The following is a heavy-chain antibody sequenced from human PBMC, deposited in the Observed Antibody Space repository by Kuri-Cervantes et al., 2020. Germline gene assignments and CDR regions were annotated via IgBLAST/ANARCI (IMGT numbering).Heavy chain of an antibody. CDR3: ARDYYYGSGSRDDAFDI. Sequence: GSLRLSCAVYGGSFSGYYWSWIRQPPGKGLEWIGEINHSGRTNYNPSLKSRVTISLDTSKNQFSLKLSSVTAADTAVYYCARDYYYGSGSRDDAFDIWGQGTMVTVSS. J-gene: IGHJ3*02. V-gene: IGHV4-34*01. D-gene: IGHD3-10*01. CDR1: GGSFSGYY. CDR2: INHSGRT.